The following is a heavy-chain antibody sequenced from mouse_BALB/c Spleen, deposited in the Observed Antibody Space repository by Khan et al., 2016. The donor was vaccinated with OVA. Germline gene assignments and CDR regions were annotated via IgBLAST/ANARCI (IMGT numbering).Heavy chain of an antibody. CDR2: ISYSGST. CDR1: GYSITSDYA. D-gene: IGHD1-1*01. V-gene: IGHV3-2*02. Sequence: EVQLQESGPGLVKPSQSLSLTCTVTGYSITSDYAWNWIRQFPGNKLEWLAYISYSGSTSSNPSLKSRISITRDTSKNQVFLQLNSVTIEDTATYYCARRYYYGQWYFDVWGAGTTVTVSS. J-gene: IGHJ1*01. CDR3: ARRYYYGQWYFDV.